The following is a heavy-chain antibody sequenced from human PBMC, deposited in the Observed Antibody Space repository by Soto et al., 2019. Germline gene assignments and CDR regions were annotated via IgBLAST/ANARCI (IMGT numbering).Heavy chain of an antibody. Sequence: EVQLVESGGGLVKPGGSLRLSCAASGFTFSSYSMNWVRQAPGKGLEWVSSISSSSSYIYYADSVKGRFTISRDNAKNSLYLQMNSLRAEDTALYYCAKDRAYAGNWYTGDSWGQGTLVTVSS. D-gene: IGHD1-1*01. CDR2: ISSSSSYI. V-gene: IGHV3-21*04. CDR3: AKDRAYAGNWYTGDS. CDR1: GFTFSSYS. J-gene: IGHJ4*02.